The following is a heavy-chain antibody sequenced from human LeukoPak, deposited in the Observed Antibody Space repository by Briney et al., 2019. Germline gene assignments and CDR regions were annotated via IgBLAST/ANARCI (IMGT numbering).Heavy chain of an antibody. Sequence: SETLSLTCTVSGYSISSGYYWGWIRQPPGKGLEWIGSIYHSGSTYYNPSLKSRVTISVDTSKNQFSLKLSSVTAADTAMYYCARLGIAVAFLHYYMDVWGKGTTVTVSS. CDR2: IYHSGST. CDR3: ARLGIAVAFLHYYMDV. CDR1: GYSISSGYY. D-gene: IGHD6-19*01. V-gene: IGHV4-38-2*02. J-gene: IGHJ6*03.